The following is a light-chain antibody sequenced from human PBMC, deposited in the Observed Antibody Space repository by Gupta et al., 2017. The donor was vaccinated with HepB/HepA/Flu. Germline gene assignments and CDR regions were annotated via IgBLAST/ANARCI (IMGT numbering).Light chain of an antibody. V-gene: IGKV1-27*01. CDR3: QEEDSVPIT. CDR2: AAT. J-gene: IGKJ3*01. CDR1: QDISNY. Sequence: DIQMTQSPSSLSVSVGDRVTITCRASQDISNYLAWYQQKPGKIPKLLIYAATTLQSGVPSRFSGSISGTDFTLTISSLQPDDVATYYCQEEDSVPITFGHGTIVDI.